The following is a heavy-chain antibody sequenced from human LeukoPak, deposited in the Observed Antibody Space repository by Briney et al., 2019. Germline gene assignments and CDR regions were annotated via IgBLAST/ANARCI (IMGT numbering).Heavy chain of an antibody. CDR2: IYYSGST. CDR1: GGSISSSSYY. V-gene: IGHV4-39*07. D-gene: IGHD5-24*01. CDR3: ARGEEEMATIHAFDI. Sequence: SETLSLTCTVSGGSISSSSYYWGWIRQPPGKGLEWIGSIYYSGSTYYNPSLKSRVTISVDTSKNQFSLKLSSVAAADTAVYYCARGEEEMATIHAFDIWGQGTMVTVSS. J-gene: IGHJ3*02.